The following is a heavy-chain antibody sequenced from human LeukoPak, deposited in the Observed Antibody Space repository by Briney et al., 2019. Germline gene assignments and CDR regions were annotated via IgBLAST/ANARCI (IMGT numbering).Heavy chain of an antibody. J-gene: IGHJ3*02. Sequence: GGSLKLSCAASGFTFSGSAMHWVRQASWKGLEWVGRIGSKSNSYATAYAASVKGRFTISRDDSKNTAYLQMNSLKTEDTAVYYCTREADTYYDFWSGPQQGYAFDIWGQGTMVTVSS. CDR1: GFTFSGSA. CDR2: IGSKSNSYAT. V-gene: IGHV3-73*01. D-gene: IGHD3-3*01. CDR3: TREADTYYDFWSGPQQGYAFDI.